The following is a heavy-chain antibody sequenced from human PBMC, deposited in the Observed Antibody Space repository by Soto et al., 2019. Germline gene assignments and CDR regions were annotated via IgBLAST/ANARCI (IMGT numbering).Heavy chain of an antibody. D-gene: IGHD6-13*01. Sequence: QVQLVQSGAEVKKPGSSVKVSCKASGGTFSSYAISWVRQAPGQGLEWMGGIIPIFGTANYAQKFQGRVTITADESTRTDYMELSSLRSEDKAVYYCARSAAGTPQRRARDYFDYWGQGTLVTVSS. J-gene: IGHJ4*02. CDR2: IIPIFGTA. CDR3: ARSAAGTPQRRARDYFDY. CDR1: GGTFSSYA. V-gene: IGHV1-69*01.